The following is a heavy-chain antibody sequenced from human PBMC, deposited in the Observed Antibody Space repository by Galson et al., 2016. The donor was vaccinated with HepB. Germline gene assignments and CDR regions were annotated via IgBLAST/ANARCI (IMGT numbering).Heavy chain of an antibody. D-gene: IGHD2-2*01. CDR3: ARDISVWFVRAAMDY. CDR2: INWNSGTI. CDR1: GFKFDDYA. V-gene: IGHV3-9*01. Sequence: LRLSCAASGFKFDDYAMHWVRQIPGRGLEWVSGINWNSGTIVYADSVKGRFTISRDNSKNSLYLQMNSLRPEDTAFYYCARDISVWFVRAAMDYWGQGNLVTVSS. J-gene: IGHJ4*02.